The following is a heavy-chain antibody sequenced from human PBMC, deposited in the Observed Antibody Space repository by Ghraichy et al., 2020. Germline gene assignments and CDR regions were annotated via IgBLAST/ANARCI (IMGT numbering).Heavy chain of an antibody. V-gene: IGHV3-23*01. CDR3: AKDRWHGGYQDLDY. Sequence: GGSLRLSCAASGFTFSSYAMSWVHQAPGKGLEWVSAISGSGGSTYYADSVKGRFTISRDNSKNTLYLQMNSLRAEDTAVYYCAKDRWHGGYQDLDYWGQGTLVTVSS. D-gene: IGHD5-12*01. J-gene: IGHJ4*02. CDR1: GFTFSSYA. CDR2: ISGSGGST.